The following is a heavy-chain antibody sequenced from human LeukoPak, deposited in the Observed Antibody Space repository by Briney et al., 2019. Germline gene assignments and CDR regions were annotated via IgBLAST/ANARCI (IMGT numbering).Heavy chain of an antibody. Sequence: SETLSLTCTVSGYSISRGYYWGWIRQSPGKGLEWIGSIYHSGKTYYNPSLKSRVTISLDTPKNQFSLKLSSVTAADTAVYYCAREGLAMVRGVLPKEAWGWFDPWGQGTLVTVSS. CDR3: AREGLAMVRGVLPKEAWGWFDP. J-gene: IGHJ5*02. CDR2: IYHSGKT. CDR1: GYSISRGYY. D-gene: IGHD3-10*01. V-gene: IGHV4-38-2*02.